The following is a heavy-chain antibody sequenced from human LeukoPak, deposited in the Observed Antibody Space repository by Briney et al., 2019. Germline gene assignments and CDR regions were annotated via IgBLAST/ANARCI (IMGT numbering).Heavy chain of an antibody. CDR2: VEKTGGRA. V-gene: IGHV3-23*01. J-gene: IGHJ4*02. CDR1: GFKFRDYA. D-gene: IGHD5-18*01. Sequence: GGSLRLSCAASGFKFRDYAMSWVRQAPGKGLEWVATVEKTGGRANYADSVKGRFTVSRDNSKNTLYLQMNSLRAEDTALYYCAKQQGALIQQWYFDYWGQGTLVTVSS. CDR3: AKQQGALIQQWYFDY.